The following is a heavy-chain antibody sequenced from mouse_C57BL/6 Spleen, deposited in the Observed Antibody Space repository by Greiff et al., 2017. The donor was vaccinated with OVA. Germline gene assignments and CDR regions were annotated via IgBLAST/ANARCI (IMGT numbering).Heavy chain of an antibody. V-gene: IGHV1-80*01. CDR1: GYAFSSYW. Sequence: QVHVKQSGAELVKPGASVKISCKASGYAFSSYWMNWVKQRPGKGLEWIGQIYPGDGDTNYNGKFKGKATLTADKSSSTAYMQLSSLTSEDSAVYFCARSRAVVVYYYAMDYWGQGTSVTVSS. D-gene: IGHD1-1*01. J-gene: IGHJ4*01. CDR3: ARSRAVVVYYYAMDY. CDR2: IYPGDGDT.